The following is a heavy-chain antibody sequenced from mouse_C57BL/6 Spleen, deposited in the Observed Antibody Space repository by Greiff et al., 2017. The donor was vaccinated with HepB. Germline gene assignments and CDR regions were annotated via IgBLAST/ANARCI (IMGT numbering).Heavy chain of an antibody. Sequence: QVQLQQPGAELVKPGASVKLSCKASGYTFTSYWMQWVKQRPGQGLEWIGEIDPSDSYTNYNQKFKGKATLTVDTSSSTAYMQLSILTSEDSAVYYCARGGISSLVAYWGQGTLVTVSA. CDR2: IDPSDSYT. CDR1: GYTFTSYW. J-gene: IGHJ3*01. V-gene: IGHV1-50*01. CDR3: ARGGISSLVAY.